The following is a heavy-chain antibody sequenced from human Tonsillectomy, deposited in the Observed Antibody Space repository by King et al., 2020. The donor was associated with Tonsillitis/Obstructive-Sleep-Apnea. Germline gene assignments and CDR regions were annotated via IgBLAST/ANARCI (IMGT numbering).Heavy chain of an antibody. V-gene: IGHV3-30*19. J-gene: IGHJ3*02. CDR2: ISYDGSNK. D-gene: IGHD3-22*01. CDR1: GFIFSSYG. CDR3: AREGIYDSSGYADAFDI. Sequence: VQLVQSGGGVVQPGRSLRLSCAASGFIFSSYGMHWVRQVPGKGLEWVAVISYDGSNKYYADSVKGRFTISRDNSKNTLDLQMNSLRAEDTAVYYCAREGIYDSSGYADAFDIWGQETLVTVSS.